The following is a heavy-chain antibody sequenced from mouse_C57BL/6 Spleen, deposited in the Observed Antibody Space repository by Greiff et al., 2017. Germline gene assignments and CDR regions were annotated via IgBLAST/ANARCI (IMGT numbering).Heavy chain of an antibody. Sequence: QVQLQQSGPELVKPGASVKISCKASGYSFTSYYIHWVKQRPGQGLEWIGWIYPGSGNTKYNEKFKGKATLTADTSSSTAYMQLRSLTSEDSAVYYCAREGTNSEFAYWGQGTLVTVSA. CDR3: AREGTNSEFAY. CDR2: IYPGSGNT. J-gene: IGHJ3*01. D-gene: IGHD4-1*01. CDR1: GYSFTSYY. V-gene: IGHV1-66*01.